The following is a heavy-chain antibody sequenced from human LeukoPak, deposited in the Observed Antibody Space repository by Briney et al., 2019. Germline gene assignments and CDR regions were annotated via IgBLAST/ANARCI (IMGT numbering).Heavy chain of an antibody. J-gene: IGHJ3*02. CDR3: ARVRRGWELTNDAFDI. CDR1: GYTFTGCY. V-gene: IGHV1-2*06. Sequence: EASVKVSCKASGYTFTGCYMHWVRQAPGQGLEWMGRINPNSGGTNYAQKFQGRVTMTRDTSISTAYMELSRLRSDDTAVYYCARVRRGWELTNDAFDIWGQGTMVTVSS. CDR2: INPNSGGT. D-gene: IGHD1-26*01.